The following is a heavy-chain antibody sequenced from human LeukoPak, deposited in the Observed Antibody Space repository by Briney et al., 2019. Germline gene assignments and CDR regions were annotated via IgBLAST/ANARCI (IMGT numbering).Heavy chain of an antibody. CDR1: GGSFSGYY. CDR2: INHSGST. Sequence: SETLSLTCAVYGGSFSGYYWSWIRQPPGKGLEWIGEINHSGSTNYNPSLKSRVTISVDTSKNQFSLKLSSVTAADTAVYYCARIGSGISDAFDIWGQGTMVTVSS. V-gene: IGHV4-34*01. D-gene: IGHD3-10*01. J-gene: IGHJ3*02. CDR3: ARIGSGISDAFDI.